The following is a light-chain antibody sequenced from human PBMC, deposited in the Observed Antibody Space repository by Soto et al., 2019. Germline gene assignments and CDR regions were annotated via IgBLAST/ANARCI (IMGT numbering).Light chain of an antibody. Sequence: QSALTQPRSVSGSPGQSVSISCTGTSSDVGRYSYVSWYQQHPGKAPKLMIYDVSERPSGVPDRFSGSKSGNTASLTISGLQAEDEADYYCSSYTSTRTYVFGTGTKVTVL. V-gene: IGLV2-11*01. CDR3: SSYTSTRTYV. CDR2: DVS. J-gene: IGLJ1*01. CDR1: SSDVGRYSY.